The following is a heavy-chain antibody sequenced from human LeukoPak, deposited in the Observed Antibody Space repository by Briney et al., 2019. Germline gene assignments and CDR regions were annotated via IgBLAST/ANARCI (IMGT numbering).Heavy chain of an antibody. J-gene: IGHJ3*02. CDR3: ARVGGLGQQLSSDAFDI. CDR2: IYEGGTT. D-gene: IGHD6-13*01. V-gene: IGHV4-59*01. Sequence: SETLSLTCTVPVGSIRRYYWSWIRQPPGKGLEWIGYIYEGGTTKYNTSLQSRVTISLDTSKNQFSLKLSSVTAADTAMYYCARVGGLGQQLSSDAFDIWGQGTMVTVSS. CDR1: VGSIRRYY.